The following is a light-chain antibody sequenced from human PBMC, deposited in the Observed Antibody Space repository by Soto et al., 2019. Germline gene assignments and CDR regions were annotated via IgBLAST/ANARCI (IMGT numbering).Light chain of an antibody. CDR1: QGISNY. V-gene: IGKV1-17*03. J-gene: IGKJ1*01. Sequence: DIHMTQSASAVSASVGYRVTITCRASQGISNYLAWFQLKQWKVPKLLIYDASSLESGVPSTFSGSAYGTEFNLTISSLQTDDFATYYCQQYNSYPWTFGQGTKVDIK. CDR3: QQYNSYPWT. CDR2: DAS.